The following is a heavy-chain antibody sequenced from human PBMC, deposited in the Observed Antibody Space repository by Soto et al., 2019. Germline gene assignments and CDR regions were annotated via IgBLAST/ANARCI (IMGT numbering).Heavy chain of an antibody. V-gene: IGHV3-30*18. CDR3: AKEIDSVLRRGRDV. Sequence: GGSLRLSCAASGFTFSSYGMHWVRQAPGKGLEWVAVISYDGSNKYYADSVKGRFTISRDNSKNTLYLQMNSLRAEDTAVYYCAKEIDSVLRRGRDVWGQGTTVTVS. CDR2: ISYDGSNK. D-gene: IGHD3-9*01. J-gene: IGHJ6*02. CDR1: GFTFSSYG.